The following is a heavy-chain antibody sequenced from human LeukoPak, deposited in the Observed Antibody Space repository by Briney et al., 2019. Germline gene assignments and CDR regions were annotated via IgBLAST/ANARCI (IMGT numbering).Heavy chain of an antibody. CDR3: ARGEGITIFGVVTRDNWFDP. Sequence: GASVKVSCKASGYTFTGYYMHWVRQAPGQGLEWMGWINPNSGGTNYAQKFQGRVTMTRDTSISTAYMELSRLRSDDTAVYYCARGEGITIFGVVTRDNWFDPWGQGTLVTVSS. CDR1: GYTFTGYY. D-gene: IGHD3-3*01. V-gene: IGHV1-2*02. J-gene: IGHJ5*02. CDR2: INPNSGGT.